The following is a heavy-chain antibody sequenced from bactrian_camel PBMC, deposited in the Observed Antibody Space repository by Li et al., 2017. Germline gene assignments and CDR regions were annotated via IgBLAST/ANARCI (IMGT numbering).Heavy chain of an antibody. V-gene: IGHV3S1*01. J-gene: IGHJ4*01. Sequence: HVQLVESGGGLVQPGGSLRLSCAASGYTYSSICMGWFRQAPGKEREGVATIYTNGGTTTYADSVKGRFTISQDNAKNTVYLQMNSLKPEDTAMYYCATDGPVGCDRDLRPATFGSHGPGTQVTVSS. CDR1: GYTYSSIC. D-gene: IGHD3*01. CDR2: IYTNGGTT.